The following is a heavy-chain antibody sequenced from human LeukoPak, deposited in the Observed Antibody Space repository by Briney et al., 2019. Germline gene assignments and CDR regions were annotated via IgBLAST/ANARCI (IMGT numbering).Heavy chain of an antibody. CDR3: ARGYGGNYKRGPNYFDY. J-gene: IGHJ4*02. V-gene: IGHV4-59*01. CDR1: GGSISSYY. CDR2: IYYSGST. D-gene: IGHD4/OR15-4a*01. Sequence: PSETLSLTCTVSGGSISSYYWSWIRQPPGKGLEWIGYIYYSGSTNYNPSLKSRVTISVDTPKNQFSLKLSSVTAADTAVYYCARGYGGNYKRGPNYFDYWGQGTLVTVSS.